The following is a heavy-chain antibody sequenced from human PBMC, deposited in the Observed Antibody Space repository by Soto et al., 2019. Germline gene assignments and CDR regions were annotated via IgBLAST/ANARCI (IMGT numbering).Heavy chain of an antibody. D-gene: IGHD6-13*01. V-gene: IGHV1-3*01. CDR1: GYTFTSYA. CDR2: INAGNGNT. CDR3: ARDSSSWYEVLADP. J-gene: IGHJ5*02. Sequence: QVQLVQSGAEVKKPGASVKVSCKASGYTFTSYAMHWVRQAPGQRLEWMGWINAGNGNTKYSQKFQGRVTITRDTSASTAYMGLSSLRSEDTAVYYCARDSSSWYEVLADPWGQGTLVTVSS.